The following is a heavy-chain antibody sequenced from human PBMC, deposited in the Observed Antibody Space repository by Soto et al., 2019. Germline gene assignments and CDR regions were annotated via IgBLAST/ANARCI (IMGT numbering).Heavy chain of an antibody. D-gene: IGHD3-16*01. CDR1: GFTFWNFA. J-gene: IGHJ6*02. Sequence: GGSLRLSCSTSGFTFWNFAIGWVRQGPGKGLEWVSTVNDRGGSTYYADSVKGRFTISRDDSENTLHLQMSSLRADDTAIYYCARWGSGTNFYYHYAMDVWGQGTTVTVSS. V-gene: IGHV3-23*01. CDR2: VNDRGGST. CDR3: ARWGSGTNFYYHYAMDV.